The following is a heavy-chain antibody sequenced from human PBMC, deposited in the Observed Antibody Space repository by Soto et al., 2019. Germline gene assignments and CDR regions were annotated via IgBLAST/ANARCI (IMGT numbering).Heavy chain of an antibody. Sequence: SETLSLTCTVSGGPISSGGYYWSWIRQHPGKGLEWIGYIYYSGSTYYNPSLKSRVAISVDTSKNQFSLKLSSVTAADTAVYYCARELVVGNYYYGMDVWGQGTTVTVSS. D-gene: IGHD1-26*01. CDR2: IYYSGST. J-gene: IGHJ6*02. V-gene: IGHV4-31*03. CDR1: GGPISSGGYY. CDR3: ARELVVGNYYYGMDV.